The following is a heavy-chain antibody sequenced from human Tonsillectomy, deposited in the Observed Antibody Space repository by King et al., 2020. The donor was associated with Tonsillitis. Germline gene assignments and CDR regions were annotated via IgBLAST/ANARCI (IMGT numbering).Heavy chain of an antibody. J-gene: IGHJ4*02. Sequence: TLKESGPTLVKPTQTLTLTCTFSGFSLITSGVAVGWIRQPPGKALEWLALIYWDDDKRYSPSLKSRPTITKDTSKNQVVLTMTNMDPVDTATYYCAHMVYCSSTSCYYFDYWGQGTLVTVSS. CDR3: AHMVYCSSTSCYYFDY. CDR1: GFSLITSGVA. CDR2: IYWDDDK. V-gene: IGHV2-5*02. D-gene: IGHD2-2*01.